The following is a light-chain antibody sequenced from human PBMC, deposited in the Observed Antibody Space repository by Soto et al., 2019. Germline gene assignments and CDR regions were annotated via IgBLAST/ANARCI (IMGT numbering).Light chain of an antibody. Sequence: QSALTQPPSASGSPGQSVAISCTGTSSDVGASNYVSWYQQHPDKAPKLMIYEVSKRPSGVPDRFSGSKSGNTASLTVSGLQAEDEADYYCCSYAGTSTVVFGGGTSSPS. V-gene: IGLV2-8*01. CDR1: SSDVGASNY. CDR3: CSYAGTSTVV. CDR2: EVS. J-gene: IGLJ2*01.